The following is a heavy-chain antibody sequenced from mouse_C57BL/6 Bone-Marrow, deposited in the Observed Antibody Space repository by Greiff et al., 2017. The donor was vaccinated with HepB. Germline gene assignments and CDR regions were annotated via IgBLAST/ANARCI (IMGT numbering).Heavy chain of an antibody. CDR2: INPYNGGT. D-gene: IGHD1-1*01. Sequence: VHVKQSGPVLVKPGASVKMSCKASGYTFTDYYMNWVKQSHGKSLEWIGVINPYNGGTSYNQKFKGKATLTVDKSSSTAYMELNSLTSEDSAVYYCARGLYYGSSYNWYFDVWGTGTTVTVSS. CDR3: ARGLYYGSSYNWYFDV. V-gene: IGHV1-19*01. CDR1: GYTFTDYY. J-gene: IGHJ1*03.